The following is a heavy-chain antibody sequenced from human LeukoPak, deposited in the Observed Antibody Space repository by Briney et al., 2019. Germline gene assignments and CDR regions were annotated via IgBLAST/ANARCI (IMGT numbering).Heavy chain of an antibody. Sequence: GGSLRLSCAASGFTFSSYGMHWVRQAPGKGLEWVSYISSSSSTIYYADSVKGRFTISRDNAKNSLYLQMNSLRAEDTAVYYCARDRTETGYDFWSGYYPYFDYWGQGTLVTVSS. J-gene: IGHJ4*02. CDR2: ISSSSSTI. D-gene: IGHD3-3*01. CDR1: GFTFSSYG. V-gene: IGHV3-48*01. CDR3: ARDRTETGYDFWSGYYPYFDY.